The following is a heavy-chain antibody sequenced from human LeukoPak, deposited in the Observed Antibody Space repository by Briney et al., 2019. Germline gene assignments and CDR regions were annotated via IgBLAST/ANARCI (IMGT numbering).Heavy chain of an antibody. V-gene: IGHV3-30*02. J-gene: IGHJ4*02. CDR1: GFTFSSYG. CDR3: AKDFSVYYYDSRVLDY. D-gene: IGHD3-22*01. Sequence: GGSLRLSCAASGFTFSSYGIHWVRQAPGKGLEWVAFIRYDGSNKYYADSVKGRFTISRDKSKNTLYLQMNRLRAEDTAVYYCAKDFSVYYYDSRVLDYWGQGTLVTVSS. CDR2: IRYDGSNK.